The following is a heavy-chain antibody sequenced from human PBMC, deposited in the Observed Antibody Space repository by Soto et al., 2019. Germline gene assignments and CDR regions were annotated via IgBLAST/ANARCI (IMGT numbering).Heavy chain of an antibody. CDR1: GGSISSGGYS. CDR3: ARGQVVAAQH. CDR2: IYHSGST. Sequence: QLPLQESGSGLVKPSQTLSLTCAVSGGSISSGGYSWSWIRQPPGKGLEWIGYIYHSGSTYYNPSLTSPATIAVDRSKNQSSLKLSSVTAADTAVYYCARGQVVAAQHWGQGTLVTVSS. J-gene: IGHJ4*02. D-gene: IGHD2-15*01. V-gene: IGHV4-30-2*01.